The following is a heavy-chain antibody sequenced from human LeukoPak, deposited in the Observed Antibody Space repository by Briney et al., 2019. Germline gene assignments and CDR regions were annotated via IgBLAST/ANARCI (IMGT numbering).Heavy chain of an antibody. CDR2: ISSSGSTI. V-gene: IGHV3-48*03. CDR1: GFTFSSYE. Sequence: PGGSLGLSCAASGFTFSSYEMNWVRQAPGKGLEWVSYISSSGSTIYYADSVKGRFTISRDNAKNSLYLQMNSLRAEDTAVYYCARDRSVVVAANPYNWFDPWGQGTLVTVSS. CDR3: ARDRSVVVAANPYNWFDP. D-gene: IGHD2-15*01. J-gene: IGHJ5*02.